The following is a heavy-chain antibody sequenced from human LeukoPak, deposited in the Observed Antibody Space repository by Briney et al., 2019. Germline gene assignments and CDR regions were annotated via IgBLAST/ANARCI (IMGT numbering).Heavy chain of an antibody. V-gene: IGHV3-23*01. D-gene: IGHD3-10*01. Sequence: GGSLRLSWAASGFTFNSYTMSWVRQAPGKGLEWVSTISGSGGSTYYADFVKGRFTISRDNSKNTLYLQMNSLRAEDTAVYYCAKDDRLSSGYGSFDYWGQGTLVTVSS. CDR3: AKDDRLSSGYGSFDY. CDR1: GFTFNSYT. CDR2: ISGSGGST. J-gene: IGHJ4*02.